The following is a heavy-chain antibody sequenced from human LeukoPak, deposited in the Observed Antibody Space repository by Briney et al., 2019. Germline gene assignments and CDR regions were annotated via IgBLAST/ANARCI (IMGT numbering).Heavy chain of an antibody. CDR1: GFTFSSYS. CDR2: ISSSSSYI. J-gene: IGHJ4*02. D-gene: IGHD3-22*01. Sequence: GGSLRLSCAASGFTFSSYSMSWVRQAPGKGLEWVSSISSSSSYIYYADPVKGRFNISRDNAKNSLYLQMNSLRDEDTAVYYCASPRGAYDSSGYLHWGQGTLVTVSS. V-gene: IGHV3-21*01. CDR3: ASPRGAYDSSGYLH.